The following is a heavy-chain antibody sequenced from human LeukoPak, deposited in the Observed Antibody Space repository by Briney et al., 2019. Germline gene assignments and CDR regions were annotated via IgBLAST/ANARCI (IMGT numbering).Heavy chain of an antibody. CDR2: IYHRGTT. CDR3: ARSPRRVTATIYFDY. Sequence: TSATLSLTCAVSGGSISSNSYYWGWIRQPPGEGLQWIGSIYHRGTTYYNPSLKSRVSMSVDTSKNQFSLKLSSVTAADTAVYYCARSPRRVTATIYFDYWGQGTLVTASS. D-gene: IGHD2-21*02. J-gene: IGHJ4*02. V-gene: IGHV4-39*07. CDR1: GGSISSNSYY.